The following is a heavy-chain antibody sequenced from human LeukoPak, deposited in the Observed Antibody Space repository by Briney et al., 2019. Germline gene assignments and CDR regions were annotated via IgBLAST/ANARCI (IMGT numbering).Heavy chain of an antibody. CDR2: IYYSGST. V-gene: IGHV4-39*01. D-gene: IGHD4-17*01. Sequence: SETLSLTCTVSGGSISSSSYYWGWIRQPPGKGLEWVGSIYYSGSTYYSSSLKRRVIISVDTSKNQFSLELSSVTAADTAVYYCARRKDYGYYFDYWGQGTLVTVSS. J-gene: IGHJ4*02. CDR1: GGSISSSSYY. CDR3: ARRKDYGYYFDY.